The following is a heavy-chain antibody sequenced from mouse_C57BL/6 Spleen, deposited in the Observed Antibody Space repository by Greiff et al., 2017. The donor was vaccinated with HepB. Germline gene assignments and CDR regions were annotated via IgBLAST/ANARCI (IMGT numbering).Heavy chain of an antibody. CDR1: GYTFTSYW. CDR2: IDPSDSET. J-gene: IGHJ2*01. Sequence: QVQLQQPGAELVRPGSSVKLSCKASGYTFTSYWMHWVKQRPIQGLEWIGNIDPSDSETHYNQKFKDKATLTVDKSSSTAYMQLSSLTSEDSAVYYCARKDYDGYYFDYWGKGTTLTVSS. CDR3: ARKDYDGYYFDY. V-gene: IGHV1-52*01. D-gene: IGHD1-2*01.